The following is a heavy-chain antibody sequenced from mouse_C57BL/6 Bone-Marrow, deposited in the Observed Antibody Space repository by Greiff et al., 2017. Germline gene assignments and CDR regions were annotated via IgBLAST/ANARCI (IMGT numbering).Heavy chain of an antibody. Sequence: QVQLQQSGAELVKPGASVKISCKASGYAFSSYWMNWVKQRPGKGLEWIGQIYPGDGDTNYNGKFKGKATLTADKSSSTAYMQLSSLTSEDSAVYYCARDTTVGVTGDYFDYWGQGTTLTVSS. J-gene: IGHJ2*01. D-gene: IGHD1-1*01. CDR2: IYPGDGDT. CDR1: GYAFSSYW. CDR3: ARDTTVGVTGDYFDY. V-gene: IGHV1-80*01.